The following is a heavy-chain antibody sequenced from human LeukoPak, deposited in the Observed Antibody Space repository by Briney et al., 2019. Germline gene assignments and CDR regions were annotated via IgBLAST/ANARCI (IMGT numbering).Heavy chain of an antibody. CDR2: IIPKSGGT. D-gene: IGHD2-8*01. Sequence: AAVKVSCKDSGYTFTGYHMHWVRQARGQGLAGVGRIIPKSGGTNYPHNVQGMFTMARDTSNSTPYMQLSRLRSDDTAVYYCEIDGVSGDVFDIWGQGTMVTVSS. CDR3: EIDGVSGDVFDI. V-gene: IGHV1-2*02. CDR1: GYTFTGYH. J-gene: IGHJ3*02.